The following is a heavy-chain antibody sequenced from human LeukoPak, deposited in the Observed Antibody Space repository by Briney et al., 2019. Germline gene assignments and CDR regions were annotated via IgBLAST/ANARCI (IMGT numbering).Heavy chain of an antibody. CDR1: GGSSSSYY. CDR2: IYYSGST. J-gene: IGHJ4*02. CDR3: ARTRGYSGYDNDY. Sequence: SETLSLTCTVSGGSSSSYYWSWIRQPPGKGLEWIGYIYYSGSTYYNPSLKSRVTISVDTSKNQFSLKLSSVTAADTAVYYCARTRGYSGYDNDYWGQGTLVTVSS. V-gene: IGHV4-59*12. D-gene: IGHD5-12*01.